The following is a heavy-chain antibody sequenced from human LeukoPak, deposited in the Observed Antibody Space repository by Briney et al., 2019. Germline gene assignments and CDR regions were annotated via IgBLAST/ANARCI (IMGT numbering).Heavy chain of an antibody. V-gene: IGHV1-46*01. D-gene: IGHD3/OR15-3a*01. CDR1: RYTFISYY. CDR3: ARGGLVYSHNWFDP. CDR2: INPSSGST. Sequence: ASVKVSCKASRYTFISYYIHWVRQAPGQGLEWMGIINPSSGSTSYAQKFQGRVTMTRDTSTSTVHMEVSTLRSEDTAVYYCARGGLVYSHNWFDPWGQGTPVTVSS. J-gene: IGHJ5*02.